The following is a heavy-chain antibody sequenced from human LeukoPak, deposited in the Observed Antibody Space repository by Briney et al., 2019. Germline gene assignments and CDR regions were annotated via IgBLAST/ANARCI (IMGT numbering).Heavy chain of an antibody. CDR2: INPNSGGT. D-gene: IGHD6-13*01. Sequence: ASVKVSCKASGYTFTGSYIHWVRQAPGQGLEWMGWINPNSGGTNYAQKFQGRVTMTRDTSISTAYMELSRLRSDDTVVYYCAREAYSSSWLAYWGQGTLVTVSS. J-gene: IGHJ4*02. CDR3: AREAYSSSWLAY. CDR1: GYTFTGSY. V-gene: IGHV1-2*02.